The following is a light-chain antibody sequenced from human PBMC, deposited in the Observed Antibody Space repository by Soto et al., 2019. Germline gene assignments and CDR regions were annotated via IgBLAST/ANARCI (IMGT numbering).Light chain of an antibody. J-gene: IGKJ1*01. V-gene: IGKV3-20*01. Sequence: EIVMTQSPATPSVSPGERATLSCRASQSVSSNLAWYQQKPGQAPRLLIYDASNRATGIPARFSGSGSGTDFTLTISRLEPEDFAVYYCQQYGSSGTFGQGTKVDIK. CDR2: DAS. CDR1: QSVSSN. CDR3: QQYGSSGT.